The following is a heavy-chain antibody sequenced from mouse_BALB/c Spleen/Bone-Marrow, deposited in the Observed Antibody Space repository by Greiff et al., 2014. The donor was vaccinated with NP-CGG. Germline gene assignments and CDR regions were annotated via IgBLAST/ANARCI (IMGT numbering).Heavy chain of an antibody. CDR3: TREGIYFGYDVPMDY. CDR1: GYKFTDYE. D-gene: IGHD2-2*01. CDR2: IDPETGGT. Sequence: VQLQESVAELVRPGASVTXSCKASGYKFTDYEMHWVKQTPVHGLEWIGSIDPETGGTAYNQNFKGKATLTADRSSTTAYMELRSRTSEDSAVYYCTREGIYFGYDVPMDYWGQGTSVTVSS. V-gene: IGHV1-15*01. J-gene: IGHJ4*01.